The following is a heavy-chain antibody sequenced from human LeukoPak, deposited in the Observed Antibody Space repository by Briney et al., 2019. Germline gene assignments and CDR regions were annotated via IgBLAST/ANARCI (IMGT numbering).Heavy chain of an antibody. CDR2: IYYSGST. J-gene: IGHJ4*02. CDR3: ARCHDYGDYGLDY. CDR1: GGSISSYY. V-gene: IGHV4-59*01. Sequence: PSETLSLTCTVSGGSISSYYWSWIRQPPGKALEWIGYIYYSGSTNYNPSLKSRVTISVDTSKNQFSLKLSSVTAADTAVYYCARCHDYGDYGLDYWGQGTLVTVSS. D-gene: IGHD4-17*01.